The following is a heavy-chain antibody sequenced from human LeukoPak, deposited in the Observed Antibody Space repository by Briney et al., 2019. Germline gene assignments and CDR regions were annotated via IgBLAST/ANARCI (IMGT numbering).Heavy chain of an antibody. CDR1: GYSISSGYY. CDR3: AKNKVDLDYYYYMDV. CDR2: IYHSGST. D-gene: IGHD2-2*03. V-gene: IGHV4-38-2*02. Sequence: SETLSLTCTVSGYSISSGYYWGWIRQPPGKGLEWIGSIYHSGSTYYNPSLKSRVTISVDTSKNQFSLKLSSVTAADTAVYYCAKNKVDLDYYYYMDVWGKGTTVTVSS. J-gene: IGHJ6*03.